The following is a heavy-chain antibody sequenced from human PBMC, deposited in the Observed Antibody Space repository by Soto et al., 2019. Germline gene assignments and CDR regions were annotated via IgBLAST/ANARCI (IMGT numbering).Heavy chain of an antibody. CDR1: GGTFSSYA. CDR3: ARYYYDSSGYYSSPTTNGMDV. D-gene: IGHD3-22*01. Sequence: SVKVSCKASGGTFSSYAISWVRQAPGQGLEWMGGIIPIFGTANYAQKFQGRVTITADESTSTAYMELSSLRSEDTAVYYCARYYYDSSGYYSSPTTNGMDVWGQGTTVTV. CDR2: IIPIFGTA. J-gene: IGHJ6*02. V-gene: IGHV1-69*13.